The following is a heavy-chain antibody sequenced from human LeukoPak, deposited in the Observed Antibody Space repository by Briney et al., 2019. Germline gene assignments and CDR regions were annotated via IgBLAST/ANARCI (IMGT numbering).Heavy chain of an antibody. CDR3: ARIMKGDFWSGDSYYDYYYMDV. D-gene: IGHD3-3*01. CDR2: FYYSGST. V-gene: IGHV4-59*02. Sequence: SETLSLTCTVSGGSVSYYYWNWIRQPPGKGLEWIGYFYYSGSTNYSPSLKSRVTVSVDTSKNQFSLKLTSVTAADTAVYYCARIMKGDFWSGDSYYDYYYMDVWGKGTTVTVSS. CDR1: GGSVSYYY. J-gene: IGHJ6*03.